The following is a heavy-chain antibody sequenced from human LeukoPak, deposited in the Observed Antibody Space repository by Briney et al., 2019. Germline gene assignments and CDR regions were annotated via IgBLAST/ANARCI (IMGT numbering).Heavy chain of an antibody. J-gene: IGHJ4*02. CDR1: GGSISSYY. Sequence: TSETLSLTCTVSGGSISSYYWSWIRQPPGKGLEWIGYIYYSGSTNYNPSLKSRVTISVDTSKNQFSLKLSSVTAADTAVYYCARAGQGYCSSASCFLSLDYWGQGTLVTVSS. V-gene: IGHV4-59*01. CDR3: ARAGQGYCSSASCFLSLDY. CDR2: IYYSGST. D-gene: IGHD2-2*01.